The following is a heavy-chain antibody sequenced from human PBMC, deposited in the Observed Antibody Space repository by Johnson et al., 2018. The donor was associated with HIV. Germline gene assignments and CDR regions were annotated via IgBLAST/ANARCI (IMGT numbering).Heavy chain of an antibody. CDR3: ATAAAGLDAFDV. D-gene: IGHD6-13*01. CDR2: ISNSDGST. J-gene: IGHJ3*01. V-gene: IGHV3-23*01. Sequence: VQLLESGGGLVQPGGSLRLSCTASGFTFSNYAMTWVRQAPGKGLEWVSAISNSDGSTSYADSVKGRFTISRDNSKNTRYLQMNSLRAEDTALYYCATAAAGLDAFDVWGQGTMVTVSS. CDR1: GFTFSNYA.